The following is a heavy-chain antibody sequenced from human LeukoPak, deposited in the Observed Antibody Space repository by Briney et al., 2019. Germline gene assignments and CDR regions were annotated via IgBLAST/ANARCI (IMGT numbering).Heavy chain of an antibody. V-gene: IGHV4-31*03. CDR2: IYYSGST. J-gene: IGHJ3*02. D-gene: IGHD3-22*01. CDR3: ARARDSSGYSLDAFDI. CDR1: GGSISSGGYY. Sequence: SETLSLTCTVSGGSISSGGYYWSWLRQHPGKRLEWIGYIYYSGSTYYNPSLKSRVTISVDTSKNQFSLKLSSVTAADTAVYYCARARDSSGYSLDAFDIWGQGTMVTVSS.